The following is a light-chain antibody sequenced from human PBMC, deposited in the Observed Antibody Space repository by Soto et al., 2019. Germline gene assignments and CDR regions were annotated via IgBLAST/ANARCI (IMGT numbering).Light chain of an antibody. Sequence: EVVMTQSPATLSVSPGERATLSCRASQSVNSNYLAWYQQKPGQPPGLLIYGISTRATGIPDRFSASGSGTEFTLTISSLQPEDFAIYYCQQHTQWPITFGQGTRLEMK. CDR1: QSVNSN. CDR3: QQHTQWPIT. CDR2: GIS. V-gene: IGKV3D-15*01. J-gene: IGKJ5*01.